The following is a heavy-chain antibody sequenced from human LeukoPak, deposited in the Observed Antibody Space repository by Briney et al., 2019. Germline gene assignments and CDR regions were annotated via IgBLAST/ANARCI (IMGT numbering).Heavy chain of an antibody. J-gene: IGHJ6*02. D-gene: IGHD3-22*01. Sequence: SETLSLTCAVFGGSFSGYYWSWIRQPPGKGLEWIGEINHSGSTNYNTSLKSRVSMSVDTSKNQFSLKLSSVAAADTAVFYCARGLRFGFKSSGYSHSYSSMDVWGQGTTVTVSS. V-gene: IGHV4-34*01. CDR3: ARGLRFGFKSSGYSHSYSSMDV. CDR2: INHSGST. CDR1: GGSFSGYY.